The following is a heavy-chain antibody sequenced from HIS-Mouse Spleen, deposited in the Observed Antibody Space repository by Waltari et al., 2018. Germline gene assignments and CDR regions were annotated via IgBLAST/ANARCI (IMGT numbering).Heavy chain of an antibody. V-gene: IGHV3-30*18. CDR2: ISYDGSNK. CDR1: GFTFSSYG. J-gene: IGHJ4*02. Sequence: QVQLVESGGGGVQPGRSLRLSCAASGFTFSSYGMPWVRHAPGKGLDWVAVISYDGSNKYYADSVKRLFTISRDNSKNTLYLQMNSLRAEDTAVYYCAKDKHHAFDYWGQGTLVTVSS. CDR3: AKDKHHAFDY.